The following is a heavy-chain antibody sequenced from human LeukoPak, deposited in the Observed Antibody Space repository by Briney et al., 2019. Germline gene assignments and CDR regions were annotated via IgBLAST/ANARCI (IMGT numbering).Heavy chain of an antibody. CDR3: ARELSEGTVNDY. J-gene: IGHJ4*02. D-gene: IGHD4-17*01. CDR1: GIIFSDFG. V-gene: IGHV3-33*01. Sequence: PGGSLRLSCAASGIIFSDFGMHWVRQAPGKGLEWMAIIWYDGSNKYYADSVKGRFTISRDNSQNTMYLQMNSLRAGDTAVYYCARELSEGTVNDYWGQGTLVTVSS. CDR2: IWYDGSNK.